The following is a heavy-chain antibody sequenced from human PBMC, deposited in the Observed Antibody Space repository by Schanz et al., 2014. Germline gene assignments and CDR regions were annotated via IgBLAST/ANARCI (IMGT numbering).Heavy chain of an antibody. CDR1: GYTFTGYY. CDR3: ARESPSRTRWFAP. D-gene: IGHD3-3*01. CDR2: ISPYSGGT. J-gene: IGHJ5*02. V-gene: IGHV1-2*06. Sequence: QVQLVQSGAEVKKPGASVKVSCKASGYTFTGYYLHWVRQAPGQGLEWMGRISPYSGGTNYAQKFQGGVTMTKDTSISTAYMELSTLTSDDTAVYYCARESPSRTRWFAPWGQGTLVTVSS.